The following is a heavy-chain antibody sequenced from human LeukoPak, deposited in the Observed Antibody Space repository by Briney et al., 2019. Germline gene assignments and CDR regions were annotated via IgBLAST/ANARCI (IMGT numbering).Heavy chain of an antibody. CDR3: AKLAVAGTFDY. J-gene: IGHJ4*02. Sequence: PGRSLRLSCAASGFTFDDYAMHWVRQAPGKGLEWASGISWNSDSIGYADSVKGRFTISRDNAKNSLYLQMNSLRAEDTALYYCAKLAVAGTFDYWGQGTLVTVSS. V-gene: IGHV3-9*01. D-gene: IGHD6-19*01. CDR1: GFTFDDYA. CDR2: ISWNSDSI.